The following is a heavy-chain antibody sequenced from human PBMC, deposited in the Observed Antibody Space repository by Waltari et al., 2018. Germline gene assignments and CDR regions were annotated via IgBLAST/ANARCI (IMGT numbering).Heavy chain of an antibody. CDR3: ARRDDYGDDPFWT. J-gene: IGHJ5*02. Sequence: EEHLVESGGGLVQPGGSLRRSCAAAGFIFSNYEMNWSRQAPGKGLGLVSYIRSSGITTYYADSAKVRFTISRDNAKNSWYLQMNSLRAEDTAVYYCARRDDYGDDPFWTWGQGTLVTVSS. D-gene: IGHD4-17*01. V-gene: IGHV3-48*03. CDR2: IRSSGITT. CDR1: GFIFSNYE.